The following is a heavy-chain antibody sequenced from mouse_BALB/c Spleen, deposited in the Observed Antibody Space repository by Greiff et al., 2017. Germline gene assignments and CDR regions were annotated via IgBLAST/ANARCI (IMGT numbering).Heavy chain of an antibody. D-gene: IGHD3-2*01. CDR3: TRWRQLGLLEY. V-gene: IGHV1-69*02. CDR1: GYTFTSYW. J-gene: IGHJ2*01. Sequence: QVQLQQPGAELVRPGASVKLSCKASGYTFTSYWINWVKQRPGQGLEWIGNIYPSDSYTNYNQKFKDKATLTVDKSSSTAYMQLSSPTSEDSAVYYCTRWRQLGLLEYWGQGTTLTVSS. CDR2: IYPSDSYT.